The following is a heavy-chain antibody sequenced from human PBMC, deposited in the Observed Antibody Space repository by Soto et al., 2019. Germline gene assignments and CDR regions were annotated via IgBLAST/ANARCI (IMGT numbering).Heavy chain of an antibody. J-gene: IGHJ4*02. CDR3: ASLYDSSGYYLVDY. V-gene: IGHV5-51*01. D-gene: IGHD3-22*01. Sequence: GESLKLYCXGSGYSFTSYWIGWERQMPGKGLEWMGIIYPGDSDTRYSPSFQGQVTISADKSIRTAYLQWSSLKASDTAMYYCASLYDSSGYYLVDYWGQGTLVTVSS. CDR2: IYPGDSDT. CDR1: GYSFTSYW.